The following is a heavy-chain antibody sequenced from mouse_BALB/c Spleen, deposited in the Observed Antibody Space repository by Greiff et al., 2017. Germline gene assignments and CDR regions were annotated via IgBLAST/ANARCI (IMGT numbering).Heavy chain of an antibody. Sequence: EVKLVESGGGLVKPGGSLKLSCAASGFTFSSYAMSWVRQTPEKRLEWVATISSGGSYTYYPDSVKGRFTISRDNAKNTLYLQMSSLRSEDTAMYYCARHGGYFDYWGQGTTLTVSS. CDR2: ISSGGSYT. CDR1: GFTFSSYA. J-gene: IGHJ2*01. V-gene: IGHV5-9-3*01. CDR3: ARHGGYFDY.